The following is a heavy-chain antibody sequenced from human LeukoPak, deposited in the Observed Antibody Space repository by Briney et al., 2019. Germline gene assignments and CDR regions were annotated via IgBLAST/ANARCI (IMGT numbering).Heavy chain of an antibody. CDR3: AEDHFYGDYSRNCFDY. D-gene: IGHD4-17*01. Sequence: GGSLRLSCAASGFTFSSYAMSWVRQAPGKGLEWVSAISGSGGSTCYADSVKGRFTISRDNSKNTLYLQMNSLRAEDTAVYYCAEDHFYGDYSRNCFDYWGQGTLVTVSS. J-gene: IGHJ4*02. CDR1: GFTFSSYA. CDR2: ISGSGGST. V-gene: IGHV3-23*01.